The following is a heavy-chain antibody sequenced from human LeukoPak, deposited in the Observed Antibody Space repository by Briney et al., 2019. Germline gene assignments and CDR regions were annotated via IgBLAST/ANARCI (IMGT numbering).Heavy chain of an antibody. D-gene: IGHD3-9*01. CDR1: GFTFSSYG. Sequence: GGSLRLSCAASGFTFSSYGMSWFRQAPGKGLEWVSAISGSGGSTYYADSVKGRFTISRDNSKNTLYLQMNSLRAEDTAVYYCAKDLGGNYDILTGYYNTIDYWGQGTLVTVSS. J-gene: IGHJ4*02. V-gene: IGHV3-23*01. CDR3: AKDLGGNYDILTGYYNTIDY. CDR2: ISGSGGST.